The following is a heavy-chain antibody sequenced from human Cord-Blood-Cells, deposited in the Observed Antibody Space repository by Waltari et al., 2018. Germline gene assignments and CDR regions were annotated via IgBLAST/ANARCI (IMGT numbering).Heavy chain of an antibody. Sequence: QVQLVQSGAEVKKPGASVTVSCKASGYTFTGYYMHWVRQAPGQGLEWMGWINPSRGGKNYAQKFQGLVTMTRDTSISTAYMELSRLRSDDTAVYYCARGRGTAGPGNYWGQGTLVTVSS. D-gene: IGHD3-16*01. J-gene: IGHJ4*02. CDR1: GYTFTGYY. V-gene: IGHV1-2*04. CDR2: INPSRGGK. CDR3: ARGRGTAGPGNY.